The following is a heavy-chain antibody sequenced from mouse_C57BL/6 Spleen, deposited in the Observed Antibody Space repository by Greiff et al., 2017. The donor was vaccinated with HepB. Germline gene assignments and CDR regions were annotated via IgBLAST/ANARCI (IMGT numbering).Heavy chain of an antibody. J-gene: IGHJ2*01. V-gene: IGHV1-81*01. CDR2: IYPRSGNT. Sequence: QVQLKESGAELARPGASVKLSCKASGYTFTSYGISWVKQRTGQGLEWIGEIYPRSGNTYYNEKFKGKATLTADKSSSTAYMELRSLTSEDSAVYFCARGDGYPDYWGQGTTLTVSS. D-gene: IGHD2-3*01. CDR3: ARGDGYPDY. CDR1: GYTFTSYG.